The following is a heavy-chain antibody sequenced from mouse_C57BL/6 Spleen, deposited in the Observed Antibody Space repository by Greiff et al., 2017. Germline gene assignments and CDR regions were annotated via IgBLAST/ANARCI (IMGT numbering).Heavy chain of an antibody. CDR1: GYTFTSYG. Sequence: VKLQESGAELVMPGASVKLSCKASGYTFTSYGMHWVKQRPGQGLEWIGEIDPSDGCTHYNQKFKGKATLTVDKSSSTAYMQLSSLTSEDSGDYYCARAETGDYWGQGTTLTVSS. V-gene: IGHV1-69*01. CDR3: ARAETGDY. J-gene: IGHJ2*01. CDR2: IDPSDGCT.